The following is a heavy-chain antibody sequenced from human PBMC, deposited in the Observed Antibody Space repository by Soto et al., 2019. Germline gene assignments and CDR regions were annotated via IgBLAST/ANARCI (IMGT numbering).Heavy chain of an antibody. V-gene: IGHV2-5*02. CDR2: IYWDDSK. D-gene: IGHD1-26*01. CDR1: GFSLTTDRVG. Sequence: QITLKESGPTLVKPTQTLTLTCTFSGFSLTTDRVGVGWIRQPPGEALEWLAVIYWDDSKTYRPSLESRLTITTDTSKNQVDLTMTNLASVDTATYYCARAYGGMCLYWGQGTLVTVSS. CDR3: ARAYGGMCLY. J-gene: IGHJ4*02.